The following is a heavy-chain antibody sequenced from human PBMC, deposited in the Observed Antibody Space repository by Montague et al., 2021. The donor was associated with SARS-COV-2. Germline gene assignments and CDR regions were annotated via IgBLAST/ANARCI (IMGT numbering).Heavy chain of an antibody. CDR3: ARDTRITMIVVVQGYGMDV. V-gene: IGHV4-39*07. J-gene: IGHJ6*02. CDR2: IYYSGST. Sequence: ETLSLTCTVSGGSISSSSYYWGWIRQPPGKGLEWIGSIYYSGSTXYNPSLKSRVTISVDTSNNQFSLKLSSVTAADTAVYYCARDTRITMIVVVQGYGMDVWGQGTTVTVSS. CDR1: GGSISSSSYY. D-gene: IGHD3-22*01.